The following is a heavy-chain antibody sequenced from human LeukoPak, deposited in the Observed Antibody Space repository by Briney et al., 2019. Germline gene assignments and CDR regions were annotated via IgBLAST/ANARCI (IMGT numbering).Heavy chain of an antibody. Sequence: ASVKVSCKASGYTFTSYYMHWVRQAPGQGLEWMGIINPSGGSTSYAQKFQGRVTMTRDTSTSTVYMELSSLRSEDTAVYYCARDTGLLRNYYYYYYMDVWGKGITVTISS. J-gene: IGHJ6*03. D-gene: IGHD1-26*01. CDR3: ARDTGLLRNYYYYYYMDV. CDR1: GYTFTSYY. V-gene: IGHV1-46*01. CDR2: INPSGGST.